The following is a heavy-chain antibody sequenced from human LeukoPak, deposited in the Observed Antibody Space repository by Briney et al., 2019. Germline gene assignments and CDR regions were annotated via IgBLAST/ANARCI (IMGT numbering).Heavy chain of an antibody. CDR1: GYSFTTYW. Sequence: GESLKISCKGSGYSFTTYWISWVRLMPGKGLEWMGRIDPSDSYTIYSPSFQGHVAISADKSIDTAYLQWSGLKASDTAMYYCARHENIFSAFDIWGQGTMVTVSS. V-gene: IGHV5-10-1*01. CDR3: ARHENIFSAFDI. J-gene: IGHJ3*02. D-gene: IGHD3-9*01. CDR2: IDPSDSYT.